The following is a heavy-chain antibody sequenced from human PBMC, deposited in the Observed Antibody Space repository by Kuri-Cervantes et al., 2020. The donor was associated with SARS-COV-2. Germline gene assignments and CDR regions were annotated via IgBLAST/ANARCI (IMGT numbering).Heavy chain of an antibody. J-gene: IGHJ2*01. CDR1: GYTFTSYD. CDR3: ARGRKYCSSTSCYTVWYFEL. Sequence: ASVKVSCKASGYTFTSYDINWVRQATGQGLERMGWMNPNSGNTGYAQKFQGRVTITRNTSISTAYMELSSLRSEDTAVYYCARGRKYCSSTSCYTVWYFELWAVAPWSPSPQ. D-gene: IGHD2-2*02. V-gene: IGHV1-8*03. CDR2: MNPNSGNT.